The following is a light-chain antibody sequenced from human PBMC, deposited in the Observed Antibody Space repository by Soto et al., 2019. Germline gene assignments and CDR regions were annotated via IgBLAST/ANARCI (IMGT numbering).Light chain of an antibody. CDR1: SSDVGGYNY. J-gene: IGLJ2*01. CDR3: CSYTSSSTVG. CDR2: EVN. V-gene: IGLV2-14*01. Sequence: QSALTQPASVSGSPGQSITISCTGTSSDVGGYNYVSWYQQHPGKAPKLMIYEVNYRPSGVSNRFSGSKSGNTASLTISGIQAEDEANYYCCSYTSSSTVGFGGGTKLTVL.